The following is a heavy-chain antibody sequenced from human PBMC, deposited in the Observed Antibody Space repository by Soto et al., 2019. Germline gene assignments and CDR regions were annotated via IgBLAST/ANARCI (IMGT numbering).Heavy chain of an antibody. D-gene: IGHD3-10*01. CDR3: AKDLRGVIINRGY. J-gene: IGHJ4*02. V-gene: IGHV3-23*01. Sequence: PGGSLRLSCAASGFTFSSYAMSWVRQAPGKGLEWVSAISGSGGSTYYADSVKGRFTISRDNSKNTLYLQMNGLRAEDTAVYYCAKDLRGVIINRGYWGQGTLVTVSS. CDR2: ISGSGGST. CDR1: GFTFSSYA.